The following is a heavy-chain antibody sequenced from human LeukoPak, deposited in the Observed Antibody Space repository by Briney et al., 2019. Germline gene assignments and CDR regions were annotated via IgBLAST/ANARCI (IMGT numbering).Heavy chain of an antibody. Sequence: PGGSLRLSCAASGFTLSSYGMHWVRQAPGKGLEWVAVISHDGSNKDYADSVKGRFTISRDNSKNTLYLQMNSLRAEDTAVYYCANGCTNGVCYFDYWGQGTLVTVSS. CDR2: ISHDGSNK. J-gene: IGHJ4*02. CDR3: ANGCTNGVCYFDY. V-gene: IGHV3-30*18. CDR1: GFTLSSYG. D-gene: IGHD2-8*01.